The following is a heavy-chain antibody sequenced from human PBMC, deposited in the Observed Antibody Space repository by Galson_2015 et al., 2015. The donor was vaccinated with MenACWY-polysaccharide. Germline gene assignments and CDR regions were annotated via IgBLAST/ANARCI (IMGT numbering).Heavy chain of an antibody. D-gene: IGHD3-22*01. J-gene: IGHJ4*02. Sequence: ETLSLTCTVSGGSVTSSSYYWSWIRQSPGKGLEWIGSIHSSGTTFYNPSHQSRVTISGDASRMQFSLTLMSVTAADTATYFCARFLYYDSSAFYFDYWGQGALVTVSS. CDR2: IHSSGTT. V-gene: IGHV4-39*01. CDR3: ARFLYYDSSAFYFDY. CDR1: GGSVTSSSYY.